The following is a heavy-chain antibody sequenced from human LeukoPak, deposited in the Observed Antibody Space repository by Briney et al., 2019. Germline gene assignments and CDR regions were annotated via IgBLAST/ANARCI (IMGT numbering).Heavy chain of an antibody. D-gene: IGHD3-3*01. Sequence: SQTLSLTCTVSGGSISSGSFYWRWIRQPAGKGLKWIGRIYTSGSTNYNPSLKSRVTISVDTSKNQFSLKLSSVTAADTAVYYCARDPNYDFWSGYLSFDIWGQGTMVTVSS. J-gene: IGHJ3*02. CDR1: GGSISSGSFY. V-gene: IGHV4-61*02. CDR3: ARDPNYDFWSGYLSFDI. CDR2: IYTSGST.